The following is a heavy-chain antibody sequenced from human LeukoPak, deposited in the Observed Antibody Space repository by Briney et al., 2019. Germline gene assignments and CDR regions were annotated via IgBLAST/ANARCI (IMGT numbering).Heavy chain of an antibody. CDR2: IIGSGGST. Sequence: PGGSLRLSCAATGFTFSSYAMNWVRQAPRKGLEWVSAIIGSGGSTFYADSVKGRFTISRDNSKNTLYLQMNSLRAEDTAVYYCAKPFTYGTPSAFDIWGQGTMVTVSS. D-gene: IGHD3-10*01. J-gene: IGHJ3*02. V-gene: IGHV3-23*01. CDR3: AKPFTYGTPSAFDI. CDR1: GFTFSSYA.